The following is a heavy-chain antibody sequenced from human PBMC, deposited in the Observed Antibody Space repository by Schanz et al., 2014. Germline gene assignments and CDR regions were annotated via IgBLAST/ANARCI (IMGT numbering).Heavy chain of an antibody. CDR3: ARDLPYCDGGKCYSDGFDI. CDR1: EYSFTSYS. J-gene: IGHJ3*02. Sequence: QVHLVQSGAEVKRPGASVKVSCKASEYSFTSYSMHWVRQAPGQRLEWMGWINTANGNAKYSANFQARVTITRDTSATTAYMELTNLRSEDTAVYYCARDLPYCDGGKCYSDGFDIWGRGTLVTISS. D-gene: IGHD2-21*01. V-gene: IGHV1-3*04. CDR2: INTANGNA.